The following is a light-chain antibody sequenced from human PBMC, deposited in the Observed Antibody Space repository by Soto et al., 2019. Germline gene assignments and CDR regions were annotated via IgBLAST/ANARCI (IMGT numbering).Light chain of an antibody. V-gene: IGLV1-44*01. J-gene: IGLJ2*01. CDR1: SSNIGTNT. CDR2: TNN. CDR3: AAWDGSLNGVL. Sequence: QSVLTQPPSASGTPGQRVTIYCSGSSSNIGTNTVNWYQQLPGTAPTLLIYTNNQRPSGVPDRFSGSKSGTSASLAISGLQSEDEADYYCAAWDGSLNGVLFGGGTKLTVL.